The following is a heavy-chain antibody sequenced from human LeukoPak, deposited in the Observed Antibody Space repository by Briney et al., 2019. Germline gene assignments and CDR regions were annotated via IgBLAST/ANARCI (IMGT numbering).Heavy chain of an antibody. CDR2: IYHSGST. V-gene: IGHV4-38-2*02. Sequence: SETLSLTCTVSGYSISSGYYWGWIRQPLGKGLEWIGNIYHSGSTYYNPSLKSRVTISVDTSKNQFSLKLSSVTAADTAVYYCARGSSSWYGIDYWGQGTLDTVSS. D-gene: IGHD6-13*01. CDR1: GYSISSGYY. CDR3: ARGSSSWYGIDY. J-gene: IGHJ4*02.